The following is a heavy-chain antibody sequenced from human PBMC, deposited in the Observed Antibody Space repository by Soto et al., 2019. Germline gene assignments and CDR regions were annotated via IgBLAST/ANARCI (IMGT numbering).Heavy chain of an antibody. CDR2: IIPIFGTA. Sequence: SVKVSCKASGYTFTSYGISWVRQAPGQGLEWIGGIIPIFGTANYAQKFQGRVTITADESTSTAYMELSSLRSEDTAVYYCAAGPWELPGWGQGTLVTVSS. V-gene: IGHV1-69*13. J-gene: IGHJ4*02. D-gene: IGHD1-26*01. CDR3: AAGPWELPG. CDR1: GYTFTSYG.